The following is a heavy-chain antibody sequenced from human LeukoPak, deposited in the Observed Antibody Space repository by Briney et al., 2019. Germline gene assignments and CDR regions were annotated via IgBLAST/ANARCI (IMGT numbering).Heavy chain of an antibody. CDR1: GFTFDDYA. CDR3: AKSIGIVDGYYFDY. CDR2: ISWNSGSI. D-gene: IGHD5-12*01. J-gene: IGHJ4*02. Sequence: GGSLRLSCAASGFTFDDYAMHWVRQAPGKGLEWVSGISWNSGSIGYADSVKGRFTISRDNAKNSLYLQTNSLRAEDTALYYCAKSIGIVDGYYFDYWGQGTLVTVSS. V-gene: IGHV3-9*01.